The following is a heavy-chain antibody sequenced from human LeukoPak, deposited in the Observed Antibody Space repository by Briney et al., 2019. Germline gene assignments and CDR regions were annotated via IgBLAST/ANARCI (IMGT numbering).Heavy chain of an antibody. CDR1: GGSISSHY. D-gene: IGHD6-19*01. CDR3: AREAVAGGYNWFDP. V-gene: IGHV4-59*11. J-gene: IGHJ5*02. CDR2: VHHSGST. Sequence: PSGTLSLTCTVSGGSISSHYRNWIRQPPGKGLEWVGYVHHSGSTNYNPSLKSRVTISADTSKNQFSLKLRSVTAADTAVYYCAREAVAGGYNWFDPWGQGTLVTVSS.